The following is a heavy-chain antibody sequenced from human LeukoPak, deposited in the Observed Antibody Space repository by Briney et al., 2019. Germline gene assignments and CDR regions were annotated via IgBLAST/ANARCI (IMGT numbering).Heavy chain of an antibody. V-gene: IGHV4-4*09. CDR2: IYTSGST. CDR3: AAISGYYSDAFDI. CDR1: GGSISSYY. Sequence: SETLSLTCTVSGGSISSYYWSWIRQPPGKRLEWIGYIYTSGSTNYNPSLKSRVTISVDTSKNQFSLKLSSVTAADAAAYYCAAISGYYSDAFDIWGQGTMVTVSS. D-gene: IGHD3-22*01. J-gene: IGHJ3*02.